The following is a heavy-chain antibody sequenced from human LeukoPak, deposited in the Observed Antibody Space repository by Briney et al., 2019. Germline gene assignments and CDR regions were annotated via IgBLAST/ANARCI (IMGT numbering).Heavy chain of an antibody. V-gene: IGHV4-59*01. Sequence: SETLSLTCTVSGGSISSYYWSWVRQPPGKGLEWIGYIYYSESTNYNPSLKSRVTISVDTSKNQFSLKLSSVTAADTAVYYCAIHTSGWYPYFDYWGQGTLVTVSS. CDR2: IYYSEST. D-gene: IGHD6-19*01. CDR3: AIHTSGWYPYFDY. J-gene: IGHJ4*02. CDR1: GGSISSYY.